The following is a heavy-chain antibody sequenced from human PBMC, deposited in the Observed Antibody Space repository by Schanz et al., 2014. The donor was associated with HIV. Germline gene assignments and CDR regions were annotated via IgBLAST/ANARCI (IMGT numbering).Heavy chain of an antibody. Sequence: EVLLLESGGGLVQPGGSLRLSCAASGFTFNNYAMSWVRQAPGKGLEWVSSISSSSSFIYYADSVKGRFTISRDNAKNSLYLQMNSLRAEDTAVYYCARGYGGYDHYDYWGQGTLVTVSS. D-gene: IGHD5-12*01. J-gene: IGHJ4*02. V-gene: IGHV3-21*01. CDR3: ARGYGGYDHYDY. CDR1: GFTFNNYA. CDR2: ISSSSSFI.